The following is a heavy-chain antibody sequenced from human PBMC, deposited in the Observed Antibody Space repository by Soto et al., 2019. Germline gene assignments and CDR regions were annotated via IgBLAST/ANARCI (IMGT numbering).Heavy chain of an antibody. Sequence: GGSLRLSCAASGFTFGNYAMSWVRQAPGKGLQWVSAIGGTGNNIYYADSVKGRFIISRDKSKNTLYRQMNSLRAEDTAVYYCVHPRSTVQIPPTWGQGTLVTVSS. D-gene: IGHD4-17*01. CDR2: IGGTGNNI. J-gene: IGHJ5*02. CDR3: VHPRSTVQIPPT. CDR1: GFTFGNYA. V-gene: IGHV3-23*01.